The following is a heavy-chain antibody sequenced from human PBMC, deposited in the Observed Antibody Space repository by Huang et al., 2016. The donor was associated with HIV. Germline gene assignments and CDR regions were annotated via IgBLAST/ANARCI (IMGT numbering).Heavy chain of an antibody. Sequence: QVQLQQWGAGLLKHSETLSLTCAVYGGSFSGYHWSWIRQSPGKGLEWIGEINHSGRTNYNPSLNGRVTIAVDTSKKQFSLKLSSVTAAGTAVYYCARKQTYYYGSGKLYNWFDPWGQGTLVTVSS. CDR2: INHSGRT. J-gene: IGHJ5*02. D-gene: IGHD3-10*01. CDR1: GGSFSGYH. V-gene: IGHV4-34*01. CDR3: ARKQTYYYGSGKLYNWFDP.